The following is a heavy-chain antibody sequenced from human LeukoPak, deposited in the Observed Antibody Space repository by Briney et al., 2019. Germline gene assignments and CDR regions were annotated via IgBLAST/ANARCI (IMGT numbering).Heavy chain of an antibody. CDR2: INHSGST. CDR3: ARGRLTIFGVALPDY. J-gene: IGHJ4*02. Sequence: SSETLSLTCTVSGGSLSSHYWSWIRQPPGKGLEWIGEINHSGSTNYNPSLKSRVTISVDTSKNQFSLKLSSVTAADTAVYYCARGRLTIFGVALPDYWGQGTLVTVSS. D-gene: IGHD3-3*01. CDR1: GGSLSSHY. V-gene: IGHV4-34*01.